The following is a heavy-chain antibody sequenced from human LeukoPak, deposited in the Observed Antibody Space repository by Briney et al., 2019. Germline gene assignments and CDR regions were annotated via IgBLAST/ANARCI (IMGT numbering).Heavy chain of an antibody. Sequence: GGSLRLSCAASGFTFSSYAMHWVRQAPGKGLEWVAVISYDGSNKYYADSVKGRFTISRDNSKNTLYLQMNSLRAEDTATYYCARVAASGPTGWFDSWGQGTLVIVSS. CDR1: GFTFSSYA. CDR3: ARVAASGPTGWFDS. CDR2: ISYDGSNK. J-gene: IGHJ5*01. V-gene: IGHV3-30-3*01. D-gene: IGHD3-10*01.